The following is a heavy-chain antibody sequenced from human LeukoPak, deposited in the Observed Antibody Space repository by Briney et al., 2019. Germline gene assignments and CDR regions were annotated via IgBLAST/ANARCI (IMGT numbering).Heavy chain of an antibody. CDR1: GGSISSYY. CDR2: IYYSGST. D-gene: IGHD2-15*01. J-gene: IGHJ4*02. Sequence: SETLSLTCTVSGGSISSYYWSWIRQPPGKGLEWIGYIYYSGSTNYNPSLKSRVTISVDTSKNQFSLKLNSVTAADTAVYYCARAFLVGYSPEEYFFDYWGQGALVTVSS. CDR3: ARAFLVGYSPEEYFFDY. V-gene: IGHV4-59*12.